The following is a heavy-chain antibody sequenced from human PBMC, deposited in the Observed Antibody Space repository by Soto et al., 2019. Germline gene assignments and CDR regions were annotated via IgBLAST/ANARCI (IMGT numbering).Heavy chain of an antibody. CDR1: GFTFSSYG. J-gene: IGHJ4*02. CDR2: IWYDGSNK. CDR3: ARERYYDSSGYYSFDY. V-gene: IGHV3-33*01. Sequence: GGSLRLSCAASGFTFSSYGMHWVRQAPGKGLEWVAVIWYDGSNKYYADSVKGRFTISRDNSKNTLYLQMNSLRAEDTAVFYCARERYYDSSGYYSFDYWGQGTLVTVSS. D-gene: IGHD3-22*01.